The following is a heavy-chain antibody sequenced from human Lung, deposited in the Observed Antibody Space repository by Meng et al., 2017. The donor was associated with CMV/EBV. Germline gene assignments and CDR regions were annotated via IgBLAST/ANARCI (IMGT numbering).Heavy chain of an antibody. J-gene: IGHJ4*02. CDR2: VNHSGST. V-gene: IGHV4-34*01. CDR1: GGSFSGYY. D-gene: IGHD2-8*01. Sequence: SETLSLXCAVYGGSFSGYYWNWIRQPPGKGLEWIGAVNHSGSTTYNPSLKSRVTISLDSSKNQFSLNLTSVTAADTAVYYCARVVFPTPWFVSPGPGFDYWGQGXLVTVSS. CDR3: ARVVFPTPWFVSPGPGFDY.